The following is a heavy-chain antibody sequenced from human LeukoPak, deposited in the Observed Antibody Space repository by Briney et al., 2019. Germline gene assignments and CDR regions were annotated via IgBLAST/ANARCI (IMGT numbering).Heavy chain of an antibody. CDR1: GGSFSGYY. J-gene: IGHJ4*02. D-gene: IGHD3-22*01. V-gene: IGHV4-34*01. Sequence: PSETLSLTCAVYGGSFSGYYWSWIRQPPGKGLEWIGEINHSGSTNYNPSLKSRVTISVDTSKNQFSLKLSSVTAADTAVYYCARGLWVTYYYDSSGYYYWGQGTLVTVSS. CDR2: INHSGST. CDR3: ARGLWVTYYYDSSGYYY.